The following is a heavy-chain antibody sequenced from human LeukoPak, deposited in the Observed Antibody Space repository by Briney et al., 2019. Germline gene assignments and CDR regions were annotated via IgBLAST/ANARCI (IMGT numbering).Heavy chain of an antibody. CDR2: ISSSGSTI. CDR3: ARGVPGYCSGTSCYKDYYYMDV. D-gene: IGHD2-2*02. V-gene: IGHV3-11*04. CDR1: GFTVSSNY. J-gene: IGHJ6*03. Sequence: PGGSLRLSCAASGFTVSSNYMSWVRQAPGKGLEWVSYISSSGSTIYYADSVKGRFTISRDNAKNSLYVQMNSLRAEDTAVYYCARGVPGYCSGTSCYKDYYYMDVWGKGTTVTVSS.